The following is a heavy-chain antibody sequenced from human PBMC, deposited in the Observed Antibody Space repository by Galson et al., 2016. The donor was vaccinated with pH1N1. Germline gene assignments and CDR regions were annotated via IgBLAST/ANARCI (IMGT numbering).Heavy chain of an antibody. D-gene: IGHD3-3*02. Sequence: SVKVSCKASGYTFTIYGISWVRQAPGQGLEWMGWISPYSGNTKYAKKVQGRVTMTTEKSTGTAYMELRSLTSDDTAVYFCARALRPFPITSEAFDIWCQGTMVTVSS. CDR3: ARALRPFPITSEAFDI. CDR1: GYTFTIYG. V-gene: IGHV1-18*01. CDR2: ISPYSGNT. J-gene: IGHJ3*02.